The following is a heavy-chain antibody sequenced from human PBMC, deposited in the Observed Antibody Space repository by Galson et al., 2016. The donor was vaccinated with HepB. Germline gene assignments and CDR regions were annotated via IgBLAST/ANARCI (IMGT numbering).Heavy chain of an antibody. Sequence: SLRLSCAASGLIFSNYDMNWVRQAPGKGLEWVSSIRGSGDYTYYADSVKGRFTISRDNSENTLSLQMHSLRIEDTAIYYCTKGRVTGHFNVDYWGQGTLVTVSS. CDR3: TKGRVTGHFNVDY. D-gene: IGHD3-9*01. V-gene: IGHV3-23*01. CDR2: IRGSGDYT. J-gene: IGHJ4*02. CDR1: GLIFSNYD.